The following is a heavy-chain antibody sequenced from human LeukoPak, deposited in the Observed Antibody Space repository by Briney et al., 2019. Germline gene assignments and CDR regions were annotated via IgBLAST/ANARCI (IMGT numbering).Heavy chain of an antibody. Sequence: PSETLSLTCTVSGGSISSGDYYWSWIRQPPGKGLEWIGYIYYSGSTYYNPSLKSRVTISVDTSKNQFSLKLSSVTAADTAVYYCASYSIVGTYYFDYWGQGTLVTVSS. CDR2: IYYSGST. V-gene: IGHV4-30-4*08. CDR1: GGSISSGDYY. CDR3: ASYSIVGTYYFDY. D-gene: IGHD1-26*01. J-gene: IGHJ4*02.